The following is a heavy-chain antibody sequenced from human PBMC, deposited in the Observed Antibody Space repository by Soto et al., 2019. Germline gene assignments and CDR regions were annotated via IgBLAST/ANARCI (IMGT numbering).Heavy chain of an antibody. CDR3: ARGRYYDFWSRNVRFYYYGMDV. V-gene: IGHV1-3*01. CDR1: GYTFTSYA. J-gene: IGHJ6*02. CDR2: INAGNGNT. D-gene: IGHD3-3*01. Sequence: QVQLVQSGAEVKKPGASVKVSCKASGYTFTSYAMHWVRQAPGQRLEWMGWINAGNGNTKYSQKFQGRVTITRDTSASTAYMELSSLRSEDTAVYYCARGRYYDFWSRNVRFYYYGMDVWGHASTVTVSS.